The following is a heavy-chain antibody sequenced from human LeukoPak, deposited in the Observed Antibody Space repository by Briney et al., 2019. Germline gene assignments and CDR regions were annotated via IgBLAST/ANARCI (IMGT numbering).Heavy chain of an antibody. CDR1: GFTFSSYG. CDR3: AKDQDGIAVAGTFDY. Sequence: SGGSLRLSCAASGFTFSSYGMSWVRQAPGKGLEWVSAISGSGGSTYYADSVKGRFTISRDNSKNTLYLQMNSLRAEDTAVYYCAKDQDGIAVAGTFDYWGQGTLVTVSS. J-gene: IGHJ4*02. D-gene: IGHD6-19*01. CDR2: ISGSGGST. V-gene: IGHV3-23*01.